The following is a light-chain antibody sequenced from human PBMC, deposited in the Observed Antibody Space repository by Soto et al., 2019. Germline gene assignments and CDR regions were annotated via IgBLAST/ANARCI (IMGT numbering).Light chain of an antibody. CDR1: SSDVGGYNY. V-gene: IGLV2-14*01. CDR3: SSYTSSSTEV. J-gene: IGLJ1*01. CDR2: EVS. Sequence: QSALTQPASVSGSPGQSITISCTGTSSDVGGYNYVSWYQQHPGKAPKLMIYEVSNRPSGVSNRFSGSKSGNTASLTISGLQAEHEADYYCSSYTSSSTEVFGTGTKLTVL.